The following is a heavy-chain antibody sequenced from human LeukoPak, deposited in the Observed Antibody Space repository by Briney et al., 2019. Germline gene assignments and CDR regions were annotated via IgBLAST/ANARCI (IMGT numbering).Heavy chain of an antibody. V-gene: IGHV4-34*01. CDR1: GGSFSGYY. D-gene: IGHD3-3*01. Sequence: PSETLSLTCAVYGGSFSGYYWSWIRQPPGKGLEWIGEINHSGSTNYNPSLKSRVTISVDTSKNQFSLKLSSVTAADTAVYYCARHVTFWSGYDYMDVWGKGTTVTVSS. CDR3: ARHVTFWSGYDYMDV. CDR2: INHSGST. J-gene: IGHJ6*03.